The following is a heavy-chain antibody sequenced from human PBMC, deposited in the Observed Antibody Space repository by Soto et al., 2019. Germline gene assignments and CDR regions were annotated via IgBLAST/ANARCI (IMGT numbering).Heavy chain of an antibody. CDR1: GFTFNSYG. CDR3: ARTLAAYGDFDL. V-gene: IGHV3-33*01. D-gene: IGHD3-10*01. CDR2: IWSDGTNK. J-gene: IGHJ4*02. Sequence: QVHLVESGGGVVQPGTSLRLSCAASGFTFNSYGIHWVRQAPGKGLEWVAVIWSDGTNKDYADSVKGRFTISRDNSKNHAFLQMNSVRADDAGVYYCARTLAAYGDFDLWGRGTMITVSS.